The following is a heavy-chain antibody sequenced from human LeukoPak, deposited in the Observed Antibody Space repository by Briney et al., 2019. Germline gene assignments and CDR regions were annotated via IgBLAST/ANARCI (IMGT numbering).Heavy chain of an antibody. CDR1: GFNFNNYH. D-gene: IGHD3-10*01. Sequence: GGSLRLSCTASGFNFNNYHMTWVRQAPGEGLEWVSIITFSGDTAYYADSVKGRFTISRDNSKNTLYLQMNSLRAEDTAVYYCAKKSQSRGRGAFDIWGQGTMVTVSS. CDR2: ITFSGDTA. CDR3: AKKSQSRGRGAFDI. V-gene: IGHV3-23*01. J-gene: IGHJ3*02.